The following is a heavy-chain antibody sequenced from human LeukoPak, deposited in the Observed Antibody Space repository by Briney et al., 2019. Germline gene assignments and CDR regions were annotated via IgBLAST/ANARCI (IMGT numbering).Heavy chain of an antibody. J-gene: IGHJ4*02. D-gene: IGHD6-13*01. CDR2: IYRDGTT. CDR3: ARDDRTVVPGTFDN. CDR1: GFTVSSSF. Sequence: SGGSLRLSCAASGFTVSSSFMSWVRQAPGTGLQWVSVIYRDGTTYYADSVRGRFTISRDNSKNTPYLQMNSLRVEDTAVYYCARDDRTVVPGTFDNWGQGTLVTVSS. V-gene: IGHV3-53*01.